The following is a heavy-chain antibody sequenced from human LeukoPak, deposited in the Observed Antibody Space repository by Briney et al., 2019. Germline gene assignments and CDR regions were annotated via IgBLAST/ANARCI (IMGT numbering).Heavy chain of an antibody. CDR2: IYYSGST. V-gene: IGHV4-59*01. J-gene: IGHJ4*02. Sequence: SETLSLTCTVSGGSISSYYWSCIRQPPGKGLEWIGYIYYSGSTNYNPSLKSRVTISVDTSKNQFSLKLSSVTAADTAVYYCARGYGSGSYLGFDYWGQGTLVTVSS. CDR3: ARGYGSGSYLGFDY. D-gene: IGHD3-10*01. CDR1: GGSISSYY.